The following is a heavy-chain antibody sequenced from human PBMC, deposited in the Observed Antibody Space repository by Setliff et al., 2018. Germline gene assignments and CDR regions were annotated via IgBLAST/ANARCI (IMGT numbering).Heavy chain of an antibody. CDR2: IYYSGTT. CDR3: ARGAYICLDY. CDR1: GGSISTYY. V-gene: IGHV4-59*01. Sequence: SETLSLTCTVSGGSISTYYWTWIRQPPGKALEWIGYIYYSGTTNYSPSLKSLVTISIDMSKNQFSLKLNSVTAADTAVYYGARGAYICLDYWGQGTLVTVSS. J-gene: IGHJ4*02. D-gene: IGHD4-4*01.